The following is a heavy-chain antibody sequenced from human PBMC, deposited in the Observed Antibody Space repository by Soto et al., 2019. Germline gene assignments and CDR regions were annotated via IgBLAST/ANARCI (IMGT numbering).Heavy chain of an antibody. V-gene: IGHV3-30*18. D-gene: IGHD4-17*01. CDR2: ISYDGSNK. J-gene: IGHJ4*02. CDR3: AKLPTVTTLSGPPQVFDY. Sequence: QVQLVESGGGVVQPGRSLRLSCAASGFTFSSYGMHWVRQAPGKGLEWVAVISYDGSNKYYADSVKGRFTISRDNSKNTLYLQMNSLRAEDTAVYYCAKLPTVTTLSGPPQVFDYWGQGTLVTVSS. CDR1: GFTFSSYG.